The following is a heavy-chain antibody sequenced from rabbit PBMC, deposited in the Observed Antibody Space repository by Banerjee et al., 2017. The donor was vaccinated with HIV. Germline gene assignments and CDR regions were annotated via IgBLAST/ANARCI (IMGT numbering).Heavy chain of an antibody. J-gene: IGHJ4*01. Sequence: QEQLEESGGDLVKPEGSLTLTCTASGFSFISHYWMSWVRQAPGKGLEWIGTIYTGDGSTYYANWVNGRFTITRSTSLNTVTLQMTSLTAADTATYFCARDFAGVIGWNFNLWGPGTLVTDS. D-gene: IGHD4-2*01. CDR2: IYTGDGST. CDR3: ARDFAGVIGWNFNL. CDR1: GFSFISHY. V-gene: IGHV1S47*01.